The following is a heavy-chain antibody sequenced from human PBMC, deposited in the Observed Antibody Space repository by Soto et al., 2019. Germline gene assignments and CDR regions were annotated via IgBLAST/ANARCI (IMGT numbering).Heavy chain of an antibody. CDR2: ISSSSSYI. CDR1: GFTFSSYS. D-gene: IGHD2-21*02. Sequence: EVQLVESGGGLVKPGGSLRLSCAASGFTFSSYSMNWVRQAPGKGLEWVSSISSSSSYIYYADSVKGRFTISRDNAKNSLYLQMNILRAEDTAVYYCARDRGNSVEGWFDPWGQGTLVTVSS. J-gene: IGHJ5*02. CDR3: ARDRGNSVEGWFDP. V-gene: IGHV3-21*01.